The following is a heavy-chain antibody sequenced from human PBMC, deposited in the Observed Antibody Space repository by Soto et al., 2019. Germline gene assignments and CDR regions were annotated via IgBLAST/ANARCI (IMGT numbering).Heavy chain of an antibody. CDR2: IYWDDDN. CDR1: GFSLTDNAVG. D-gene: IGHD6-19*01. Sequence: QITLKESGPTLVKPTQTLTLTCTFSGFSLTDNAVGVGWFRQPPGKALEWLALIYWDDDNHYSPPLKSRLTFPEDTSKNRVVLRMTSVDPVDTATFPGAHGRGWLFAFWGQGTRVTVSS. J-gene: IGHJ4*02. V-gene: IGHV2-5*02. CDR3: AHGRGWLFAF.